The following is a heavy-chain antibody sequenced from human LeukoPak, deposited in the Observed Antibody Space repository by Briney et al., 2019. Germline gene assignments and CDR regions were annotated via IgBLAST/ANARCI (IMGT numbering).Heavy chain of an antibody. CDR3: ARVKAVGVPVAIDAYFDYGMDV. CDR2: TIPIVGVE. V-gene: IGHV1-69*02. D-gene: IGHD3-16*01. J-gene: IGHJ6*02. Sequence: SVKVSCKVSGGTFSKNSISWVRQAPGQGLEWMGRTIPIVGVEHYAQKFQGRVTITADMSTSTAYMDLSSLRSDDTAVYYCARVKAVGVPVAIDAYFDYGMDVWGQGTRSSSP. CDR1: GGTFSKNS.